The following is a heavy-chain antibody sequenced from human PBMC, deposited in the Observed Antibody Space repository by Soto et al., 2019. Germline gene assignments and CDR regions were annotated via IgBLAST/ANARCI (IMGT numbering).Heavy chain of an antibody. CDR2: INPNGGST. V-gene: IGHV1-46*01. CDR3: ARDHPDYDFWSGYEDWFDP. D-gene: IGHD3-3*01. CDR1: GYTLTNFY. Sequence: ASVKVSCKASGYTLTNFYIHWVRQAPGQGLEWMGIINPNGGSTNYAHNFQGRVTITRDTSTSTVYMDLSSLRPDDTAVYYCARDHPDYDFWSGYEDWFDPWGQGTLVTVSS. J-gene: IGHJ5*02.